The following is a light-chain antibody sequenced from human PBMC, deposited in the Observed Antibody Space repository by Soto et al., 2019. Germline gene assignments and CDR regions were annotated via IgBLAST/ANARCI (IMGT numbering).Light chain of an antibody. V-gene: IGKV3-11*01. CDR2: DAS. CDR3: QQRSNWPPWT. J-gene: IGKJ1*01. CDR1: QRISSS. Sequence: EIVLTQSPATLSLSPGERATLSCRASQRISSSLAWYQQKPGQAPRLLIHDASNRAPGIPARFSGSGSGTDFTLTISSLEPEDFAVYYCQQRSNWPPWTFGQGTKVEIK.